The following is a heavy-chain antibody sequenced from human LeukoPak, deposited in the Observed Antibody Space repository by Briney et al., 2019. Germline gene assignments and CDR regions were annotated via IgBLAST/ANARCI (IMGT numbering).Heavy chain of an antibody. CDR3: ARDGSSGYTKY. CDR2: INGDGSST. J-gene: IGHJ4*02. Sequence: GGSLRLSCEASGFTFRSYWMHWVRQAPGKGLVWVSRINGDGSSTSYADSVKGRFTISRDNAKNSLYLQMNSLRAEDTAVYYCARDGSSGYTKYWGQGTLVTVSS. V-gene: IGHV3-74*01. CDR1: GFTFRSYW. D-gene: IGHD3-22*01.